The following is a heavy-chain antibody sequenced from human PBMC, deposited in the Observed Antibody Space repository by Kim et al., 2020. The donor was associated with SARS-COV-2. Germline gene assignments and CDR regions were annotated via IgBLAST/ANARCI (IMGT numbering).Heavy chain of an antibody. V-gene: IGHV3-53*04. J-gene: IGHJ6*02. CDR3: ARRAFYGSGKYGMDV. CDR2: IYSDGST. CDR1: GITVSTNY. D-gene: IGHD3-10*01. Sequence: GGSLRLSYAASGITVSTNYMHWLRQAPGKGLEWVSTIYSDGSTYYADSVKGRFTISGHNSKNTLYLQMNSLRAEDTAVYYCARRAFYGSGKYGMDVWGQGATVTVSS.